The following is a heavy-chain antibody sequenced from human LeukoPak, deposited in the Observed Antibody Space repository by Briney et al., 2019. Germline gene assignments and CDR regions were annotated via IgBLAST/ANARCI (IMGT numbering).Heavy chain of an antibody. D-gene: IGHD3-10*01. Sequence: GGSLRLSCAASGFTFSSYAMSWVRQAPGKGLEWVSAISGSGGSTYYADSVKGRFTISRDNSKNTLHLQMNSLRAEDTAVYYCAKDYYGSGSSSYYYYGMDVWGQGTTVTVSS. CDR2: ISGSGGST. CDR3: AKDYYGSGSSSYYYYGMDV. CDR1: GFTFSSYA. V-gene: IGHV3-23*01. J-gene: IGHJ6*02.